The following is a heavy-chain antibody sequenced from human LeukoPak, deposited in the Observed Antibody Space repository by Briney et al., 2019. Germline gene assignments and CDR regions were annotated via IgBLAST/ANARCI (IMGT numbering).Heavy chain of an antibody. D-gene: IGHD2-8*01. CDR3: ARVLLYSGFDP. CDR2: INHSGST. Sequence: SETLSLTCAVYGGSFSGYYWSWIRRPPGKGLEWIGEINHSGSTNYNPSLKSRVTISVDTSKNQFSLKLSSVTAADTAVYYCARVLLYSGFDPWGQGTLVTVSS. V-gene: IGHV4-34*01. CDR1: GGSFSGYY. J-gene: IGHJ5*02.